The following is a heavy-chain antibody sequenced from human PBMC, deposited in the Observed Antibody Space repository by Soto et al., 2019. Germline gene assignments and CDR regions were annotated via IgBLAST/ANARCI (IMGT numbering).Heavy chain of an antibody. CDR3: ARDRKVAADHQNYYYYGMDV. CDR1: GGSISSYY. D-gene: IGHD6-13*01. Sequence: SETLSLTCTVSGGSISSYYWSWIRQPPGKGLEWIGYIYYSGSTNYNPSPKSRVTISVDTSKNQFSLKLSSVTAADTAVYYCARDRKVAADHQNYYYYGMDVWGQGTTVTVSS. J-gene: IGHJ6*02. V-gene: IGHV4-59*01. CDR2: IYYSGST.